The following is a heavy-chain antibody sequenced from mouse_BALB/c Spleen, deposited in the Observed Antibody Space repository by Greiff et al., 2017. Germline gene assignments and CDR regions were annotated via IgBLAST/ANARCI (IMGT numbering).Heavy chain of an antibody. CDR1: GFTFSSYT. CDR3: ARRAYDYDWFAY. J-gene: IGHJ3*01. D-gene: IGHD2-4*01. Sequence: EVQLVESGGGLVQPGGSLKLSCAASGFTFSSYTMSWVRQTPEKRLEWVAYISNGGGSTYYPDTVKGRCTISRDNAKNTLYLQMSSLKSEDTAMYYCARRAYDYDWFAYWGQGTLVTVSA. V-gene: IGHV5-12-2*01. CDR2: ISNGGGST.